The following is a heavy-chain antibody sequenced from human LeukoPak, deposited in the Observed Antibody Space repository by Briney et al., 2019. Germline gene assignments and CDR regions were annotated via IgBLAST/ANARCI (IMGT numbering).Heavy chain of an antibody. V-gene: IGHV3-23*01. CDR1: GFTFSNYA. D-gene: IGHD3-9*01. J-gene: IGHJ4*02. CDR3: AKSGLQYYDWSSYYFDY. CDR2: ISPSGGST. Sequence: GGSLRLSCAASGFTFSNYAMSWVRQVPGKGLQWVSSISPSGGSTYFEDSVKGRFTISRDNSRNTVYLQMNSLRAEDTAVFYCAKSGLQYYDWSSYYFDYWGQGTLVTVSS.